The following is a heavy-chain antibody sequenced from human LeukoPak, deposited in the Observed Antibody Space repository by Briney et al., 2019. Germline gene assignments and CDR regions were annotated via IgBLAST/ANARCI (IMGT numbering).Heavy chain of an antibody. J-gene: IGHJ6*02. CDR1: GVTFNNYA. CDR2: SSVGGTST. V-gene: IGHV3-23*01. D-gene: IGHD5-18*01. Sequence: GGSLRLSCAASGVTFNNYAMSWVRQAPGHGLEWVSASSVGGTSTYYAGSVKGRFTISRDRSKNTLYLQMDSLRAEDTAVYYCVKGGYTYPYYGMDLWGQGTTVSVSS. CDR3: VKGGYTYPYYGMDL.